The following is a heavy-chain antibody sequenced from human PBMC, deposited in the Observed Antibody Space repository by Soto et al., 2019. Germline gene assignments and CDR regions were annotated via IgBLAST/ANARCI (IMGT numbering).Heavy chain of an antibody. V-gene: IGHV4-59*01. J-gene: IGHJ4*02. Sequence: QVQLQESGPGLVKPSETLSLNCTVSGGPIRSYSWSWIRQAPGKGLEWIGYIYYSGHTNYHPSPKSRGTITVHTFKNHVSLELSSVTAADTAVEYCARGSSGLPPRLDYWGQGTLVTVAS. CDR2: IYYSGHT. CDR3: ARGSSGLPPRLDY. D-gene: IGHD6-19*01. CDR1: GGPIRSYS.